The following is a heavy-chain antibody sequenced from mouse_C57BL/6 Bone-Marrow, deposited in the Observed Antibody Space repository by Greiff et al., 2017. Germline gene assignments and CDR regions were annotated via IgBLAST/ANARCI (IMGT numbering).Heavy chain of an antibody. J-gene: IGHJ4*01. D-gene: IGHD2-1*01. CDR1: GYTFTSYW. Sequence: QVQLQQPGAELVKPGASVKLSCKASGYTFTSYWMQWVKQRPGQGLEWIGEIDPSDSYTNYNQKFKGKATLTVDTSSSTAYMQLSSLTSEDSAVYYGARGGNYEYYYAMDYGGQGTSVTVSS. V-gene: IGHV1-50*01. CDR2: IDPSDSYT. CDR3: ARGGNYEYYYAMDY.